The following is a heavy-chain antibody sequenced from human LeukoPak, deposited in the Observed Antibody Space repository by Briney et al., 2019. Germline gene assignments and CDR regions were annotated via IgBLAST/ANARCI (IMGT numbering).Heavy chain of an antibody. Sequence: GASVKVSCKASGYTFTAYYVHWVRQAPGQGLEWMGWITPHSGGTKYAQKFQGRVTMTRDTSISTAYMELSRLRSDDTAVYYCARAGVVPAAHGMDVWGQGTTVTVSS. J-gene: IGHJ6*02. D-gene: IGHD2-2*01. CDR2: ITPHSGGT. CDR3: ARAGVVPAAHGMDV. CDR1: GYTFTAYY. V-gene: IGHV1-2*02.